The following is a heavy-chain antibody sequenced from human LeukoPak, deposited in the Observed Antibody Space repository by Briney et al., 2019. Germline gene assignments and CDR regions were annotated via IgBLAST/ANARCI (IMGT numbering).Heavy chain of an antibody. CDR3: ANSGGYYWYFDL. Sequence: PSESLSLTCAVYGGSLSGYYWSWIRQPPGKGLEWIGEFTHSGSTDYNPSLKSRVIVIVDTSKNHFSLKLSSVTAADTAVYYCANSGGYYWYFDLWGRGTLVTVSS. J-gene: IGHJ2*01. D-gene: IGHD3-16*01. CDR1: GGSLSGYY. V-gene: IGHV4-34*01. CDR2: FTHSGST.